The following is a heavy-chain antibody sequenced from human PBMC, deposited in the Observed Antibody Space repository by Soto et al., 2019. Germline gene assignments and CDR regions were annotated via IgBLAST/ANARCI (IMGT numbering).Heavy chain of an antibody. CDR3: ARGQRVSDWFNT. CDR1: GGALNRYY. CDR2: IYSGGST. J-gene: IGHJ5*02. D-gene: IGHD2-2*01. Sequence: SETLSLTCTVSGGALNRYYWTWIRQPAGKGLEWIGRIYSGGSTKYNPSLQSRVTMSVVTSKSHFSLGLTSVTAANTTVYYGARGQRVSDWFNTWGQGTLVTVSS. V-gene: IGHV4-4*07.